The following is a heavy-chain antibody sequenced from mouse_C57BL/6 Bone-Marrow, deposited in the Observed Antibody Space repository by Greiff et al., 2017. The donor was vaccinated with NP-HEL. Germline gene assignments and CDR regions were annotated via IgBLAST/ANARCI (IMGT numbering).Heavy chain of an antibody. CDR3: ARELFGY. CDR2: SRTKANDYTT. V-gene: IGHV7-1*01. Sequence: EVQLVESGGGLVQSGRSLRLSCATSGFTFSDFYMEWVRQAPGKGLEWIAASRTKANDYTTEYSASVKGRFIVSRGTSQSLLYLQMNDLRAEYTAICYCARELFGYWGQGTTVTVSS. J-gene: IGHJ2*01. CDR1: GFTFSDFY.